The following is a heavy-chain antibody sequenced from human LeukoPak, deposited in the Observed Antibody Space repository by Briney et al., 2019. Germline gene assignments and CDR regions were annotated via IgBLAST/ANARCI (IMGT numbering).Heavy chain of an antibody. CDR3: AKDPLDSSGYYSFASGRWFDY. J-gene: IGHJ4*02. CDR1: GFTFNNYG. V-gene: IGHV3-33*06. D-gene: IGHD3-22*01. CDR2: IWYDGSNK. Sequence: PGGSLRLSCAASGFTFNNYGMHWVRQAPGKGLEWMALIWYDGSNKYYADSVKGRFTISRDNSKNTLYLQMNSLRAEDTAVYYCAKDPLDSSGYYSFASGRWFDYWGQGTLVTVSS.